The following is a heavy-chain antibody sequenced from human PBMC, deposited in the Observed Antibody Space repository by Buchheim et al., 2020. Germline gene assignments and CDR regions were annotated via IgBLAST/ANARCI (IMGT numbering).Heavy chain of an antibody. CDR1: GGSFSGYY. CDR2: INHSGST. CDR3: ARDRGYCTNGVCYPSYYYYGMDV. Sequence: QVQLQQWGAGLLKPSETLSLTCAVYGGSFSGYYWSWIRQPPGKGLEWIGEINHSGSTNYNPSLKSRVTIPVDTPKNQFPLKLSSVTAADTAVYYCARDRGYCTNGVCYPSYYYYGMDVWGQGTT. J-gene: IGHJ6*02. V-gene: IGHV4-34*01. D-gene: IGHD2-8*01.